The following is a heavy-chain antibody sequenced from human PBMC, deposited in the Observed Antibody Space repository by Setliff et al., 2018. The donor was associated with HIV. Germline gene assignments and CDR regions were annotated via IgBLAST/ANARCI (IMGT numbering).Heavy chain of an antibody. V-gene: IGHV3-48*03. CDR1: GFTFSGYE. CDR3: ARVSELLAYYMDV. CDR2: ISSSGSTI. Sequence: GGSLRLSCAASGFTFSGYEMNWVRQAPGKGLEWVSHISSSGSTIYYADSVRGRFTISRDNAKNSLYLQMNSLRAEDTAVYYCARVSELLAYYMDVWGKGTTVTVSS. J-gene: IGHJ6*03. D-gene: IGHD1-26*01.